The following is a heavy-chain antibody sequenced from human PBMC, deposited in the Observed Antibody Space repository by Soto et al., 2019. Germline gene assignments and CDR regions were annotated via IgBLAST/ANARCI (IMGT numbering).Heavy chain of an antibody. V-gene: IGHV3-33*01. CDR1: GFTFSSYG. D-gene: IGHD2-15*01. J-gene: IGHJ4*02. Sequence: GGSLRLSCAASGFTFSSYGMHWVRQAPGKGLEWVAVIWYDGSNKYYADSVKGRFTISRDNSKNTLYLQMNSLRAEDTAVYYCARGPPIVVVVAATTGDRDYFDYWGQGTLVTVSS. CDR2: IWYDGSNK. CDR3: ARGPPIVVVVAATTGDRDYFDY.